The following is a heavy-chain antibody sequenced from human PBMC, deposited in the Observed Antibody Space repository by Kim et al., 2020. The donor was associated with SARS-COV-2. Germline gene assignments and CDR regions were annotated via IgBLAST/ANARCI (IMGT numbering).Heavy chain of an antibody. Sequence: GGSLRLSCTTSGFNFADYAMSWVRRTPAEGLEWVGFIRRNSDGATTDYAASVKGRFSLSRDDYNTIAYLQMNSLKAEDTAVYYCASIEYRDGWPLPFFD. CDR2: IRRNSDGATT. D-gene: IGHD6-6*01. V-gene: IGHV3-49*04. J-gene: IGHJ4*01. CDR3: ASIEYRDGWPLPFFD. CDR1: GFNFADYA.